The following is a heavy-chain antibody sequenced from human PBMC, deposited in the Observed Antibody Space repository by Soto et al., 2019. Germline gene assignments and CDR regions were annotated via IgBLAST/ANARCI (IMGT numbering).Heavy chain of an antibody. Sequence: ASVKVSCKASGYTFTGYYMHWVRQAPGQGLEWMGWINPNSGGTNYAQKFQGRVTMTRDTSISTAYMELSRLRSEDTAVYYCARESYGQADYYYGMDVWGQGTTVIVSS. V-gene: IGHV1-2*02. CDR1: GYTFTGYY. J-gene: IGHJ6*02. CDR3: ARESYGQADYYYGMDV. CDR2: INPNSGGT. D-gene: IGHD2-21*01.